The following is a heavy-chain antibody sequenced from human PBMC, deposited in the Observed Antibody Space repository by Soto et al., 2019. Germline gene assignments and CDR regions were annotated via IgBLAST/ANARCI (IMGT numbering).Heavy chain of an antibody. CDR1: GYTLTELS. CDR3: ATDQGSGWYYFDY. CDR2: FDPEDGET. J-gene: IGHJ4*02. V-gene: IGHV1-24*01. Sequence: ASVKVSCTVSGYTLTELSMHWVRQAPGKGLEWMGGFDPEDGETIYAQKCQGRVTMTEDTSTDTAYMELSSLRSEDTAVYYCATDQGSGWYYFDYWGQGTLVTVSS. D-gene: IGHD6-19*01.